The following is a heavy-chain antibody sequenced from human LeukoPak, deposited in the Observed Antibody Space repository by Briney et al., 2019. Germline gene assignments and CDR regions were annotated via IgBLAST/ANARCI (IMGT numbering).Heavy chain of an antibody. Sequence: GGSLRLSCAASGFTFSSYWMSWVRQAPGKGLEWVANIKQDGSEKYYVDSVKGRFTISRDNAKNSLYLQMNSLRAEDTAVYYCATELGMDRGVMVDYWGQGTLVTVSS. J-gene: IGHJ4*02. CDR2: IKQDGSEK. CDR3: ATELGMDRGVMVDY. CDR1: GFTFSSYW. V-gene: IGHV3-7*01. D-gene: IGHD3-10*01.